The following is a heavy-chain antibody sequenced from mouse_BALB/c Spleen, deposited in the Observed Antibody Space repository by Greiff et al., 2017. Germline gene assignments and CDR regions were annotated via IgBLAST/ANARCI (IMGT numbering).Heavy chain of an antibody. V-gene: IGHV1-5*01. J-gene: IGHJ1*01. CDR1: GYSFTSYW. CDR3: TRDYGGYFDV. D-gene: IGHD1-1*01. CDR2: IYPGNSDT. Sequence: EVQVVESGTVLARPGASVKMSCKASGYSFTSYWMHWVKQRPGQGLEWIGAIYPGNSDTSYNQKFKGKAKLTAVTSTSTAYMELSSLTNEDSAVYYCTRDYGGYFDVWGAGTTVTVSS.